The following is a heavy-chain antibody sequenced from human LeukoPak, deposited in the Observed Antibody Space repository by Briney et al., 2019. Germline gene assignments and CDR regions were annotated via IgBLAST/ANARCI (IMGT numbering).Heavy chain of an antibody. J-gene: IGHJ6*03. Sequence: PGGSLRLSCAASGFTFSSYGMHWVRQAPGKGLEWVAFIRCDGSNKYYADSVKGRFTISRDNSKNTLYLQMNSLRAEDTAVYYCAKPPPLEAYYYMDVWGKGTTVTVSS. CDR1: GFTFSSYG. D-gene: IGHD1-1*01. CDR2: IRCDGSNK. V-gene: IGHV3-30*02. CDR3: AKPPPLEAYYYMDV.